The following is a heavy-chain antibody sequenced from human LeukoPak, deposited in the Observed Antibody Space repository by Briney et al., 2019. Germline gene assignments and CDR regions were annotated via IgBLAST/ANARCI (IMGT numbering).Heavy chain of an antibody. CDR2: INPDGSEK. D-gene: IGHD5-24*01. Sequence: GGSLRLSCAASGFSFSIHWMSWVRQAPGKGLERVAKINPDGSEKYYVDSVKGRFTISRDNAKNSVYVQMNSLRADDTAVYFCAKEEWLRFDIWGQGTSVTVSS. CDR3: AKEEWLRFDI. V-gene: IGHV3-7*01. CDR1: GFSFSIHW. J-gene: IGHJ4*02.